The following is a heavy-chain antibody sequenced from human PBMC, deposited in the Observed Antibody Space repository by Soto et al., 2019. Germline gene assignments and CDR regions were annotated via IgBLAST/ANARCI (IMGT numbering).Heavy chain of an antibody. J-gene: IGHJ4*02. CDR3: VRGESYYFDY. Sequence: EVQLVESGGGLVQPGGSLRFACAASGFTFTSYEMNWVRQAPGKGLEWVSYISTSGGTIYYADSVKGRFTISRDNAKNSLYLQMNSLRAEDTAVYYCVRGESYYFDYWGQGALVIVSS. CDR1: GFTFTSYE. CDR2: ISTSGGTI. D-gene: IGHD3-10*01. V-gene: IGHV3-48*03.